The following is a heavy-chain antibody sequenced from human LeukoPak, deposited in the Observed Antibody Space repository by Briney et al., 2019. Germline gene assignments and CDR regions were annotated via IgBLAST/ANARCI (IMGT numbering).Heavy chain of an antibody. CDR2: IYYSGST. D-gene: IGHD5/OR15-5a*01. V-gene: IGHV4-39*01. CDR3: ARLTEVYEVASYHYYGMDV. CDR1: GGSISSSSYY. J-gene: IGHJ6*02. Sequence: PSETLSLTCTVSGGSISSSSYYWGWIRQPPGKGLEWIGSIYYSGSTFYNPSLESRVTISVGTSRDQFSLRLTSVTAADTAVYYCARLTEVYEVASYHYYGMDVWGQGTTVSVSS.